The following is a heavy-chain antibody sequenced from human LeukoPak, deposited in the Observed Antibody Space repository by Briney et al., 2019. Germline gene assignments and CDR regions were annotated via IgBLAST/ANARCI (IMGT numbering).Heavy chain of an antibody. CDR1: GFTFYSYA. D-gene: IGHD2-21*01. J-gene: IGHJ4*02. V-gene: IGHV3-23*01. CDR3: AKAPVTTCRGAYCYPFDY. CDR2: ISDSGNT. Sequence: PGGSLRLSCAASGFTFYSYAMSWVRQAPGKGLEWVSAISDSGNTYHADSVKGRFTISRDSSKNTLFLQMNRLRPEDAAVYYCAKAPVTTCRGAYCYPFDYWGQGTLVTVSS.